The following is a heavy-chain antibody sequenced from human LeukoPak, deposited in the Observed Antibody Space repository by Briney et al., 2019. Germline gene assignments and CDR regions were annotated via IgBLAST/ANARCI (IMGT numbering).Heavy chain of an antibody. CDR1: GFTFSSYS. CDR2: ISSSSSYI. D-gene: IGHD3-3*02. J-gene: IGHJ4*02. Sequence: GGSLRLSCAASGFTFSSYSMNWVRQAPGKGLEWVSSISSSSSYIYYADSVKGRFTISRDNAKNSLYLQMNSLRAEDTAVYYCAKEPLASGAYYFDYWGQGTLVTVSS. CDR3: AKEPLASGAYYFDY. V-gene: IGHV3-21*04.